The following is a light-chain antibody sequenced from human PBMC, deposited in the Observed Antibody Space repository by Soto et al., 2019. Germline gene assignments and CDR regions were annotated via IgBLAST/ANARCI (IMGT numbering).Light chain of an antibody. CDR2: SNN. CDR3: AAWDDGLNGVV. Sequence: QAVVTQPPSASGTPGQRVTISCSGSSSNIGSNTVNSYQQLPGRAPKLLIYSNNQRPSGVPDRFSGSKSGTSASLAISGLQSEDEADYYCAAWDDGLNGVVFGGGTKLTVL. J-gene: IGLJ2*01. CDR1: SSNIGSNT. V-gene: IGLV1-44*01.